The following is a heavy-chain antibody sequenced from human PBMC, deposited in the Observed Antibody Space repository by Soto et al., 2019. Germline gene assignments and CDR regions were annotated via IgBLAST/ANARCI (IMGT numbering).Heavy chain of an antibody. CDR3: ARDWSRYFDSSGLMWFY. D-gene: IGHD3-22*01. CDR2: ISAHNGDT. J-gene: IGHJ4*02. CDR1: GYTFNYYG. V-gene: IGHV1-18*04. Sequence: GASVKVSCKASGYTFNYYGISWVRQAPGQGLEWVGWISAHNGDTKYAQNLQGRLTLTTDTSTSTAYMELTSLTSDDTAVYYCARDWSRYFDSSGLMWFYWGRGTLVTVPS.